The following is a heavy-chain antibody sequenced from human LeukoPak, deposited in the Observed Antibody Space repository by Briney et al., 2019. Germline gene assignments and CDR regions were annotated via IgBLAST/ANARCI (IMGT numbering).Heavy chain of an antibody. CDR3: ARSLTYGDHPPFDY. CDR1: GYSFTSSA. V-gene: IGHV7-4-1*02. CDR2: INTNTGNP. D-gene: IGHD4-17*01. J-gene: IGHJ4*02. Sequence: ASVKVSCKASGYSFTSSAMNWVRQAPGQGLEWMGWINTNTGNPTYAQGFTGRFVFSLDTSVSTAYLQISSLKSEDTAVYYCARSLTYGDHPPFDYWGQGTLVTVSS.